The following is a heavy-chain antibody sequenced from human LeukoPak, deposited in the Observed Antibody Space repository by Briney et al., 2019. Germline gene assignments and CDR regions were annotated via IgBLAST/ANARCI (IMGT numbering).Heavy chain of an antibody. CDR3: AKDRIEGDPVWLFDY. Sequence: GGSLRLSCAASGFIFSSYSMNWVRQAPGKGLEWLSYISGSSSNYIYYADSVKGRFTISRDNAKNALYLQMNSLRAEDTAVYYCAKDRIEGDPVWLFDYWGQGTLVTVSS. J-gene: IGHJ4*02. V-gene: IGHV3-21*05. CDR1: GFIFSSYS. CDR2: ISGSSSNYI. D-gene: IGHD3-16*01.